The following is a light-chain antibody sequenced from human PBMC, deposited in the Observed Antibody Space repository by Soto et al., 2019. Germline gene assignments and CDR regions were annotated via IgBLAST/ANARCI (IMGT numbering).Light chain of an antibody. CDR1: QSISNK. CDR3: QQYNDWLWT. CDR2: AAS. V-gene: IGKV3-15*01. Sequence: EVVMTQSPATLSVSPGEGATLSCRASQSISNKLAWYQQKPGQAPRLLIYAASSRSTGFPARFSGSGSGTEFTLTISCLQSEDFAVYYCQQYNDWLWTFGQGTKVEIK. J-gene: IGKJ1*01.